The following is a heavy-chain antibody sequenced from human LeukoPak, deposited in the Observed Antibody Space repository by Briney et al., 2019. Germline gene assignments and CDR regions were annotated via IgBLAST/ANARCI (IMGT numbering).Heavy chain of an antibody. CDR2: MNPNSDNT. Sequence: GASLRVSCTPSGYTFTSYDINWVRQATGHRVEWMGWMNPNSDNTGYAQKFQRRVTMPRNTSISPAYMELSSLRSDDTAVYYCARRDSYLDPWGQGTLVTVSS. J-gene: IGHJ5*02. CDR3: ARRDSYLDP. D-gene: IGHD2-21*01. V-gene: IGHV1-8*01. CDR1: GYTFTSYD.